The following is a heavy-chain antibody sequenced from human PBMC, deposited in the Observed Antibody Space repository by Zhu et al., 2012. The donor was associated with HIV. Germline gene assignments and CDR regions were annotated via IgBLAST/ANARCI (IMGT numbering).Heavy chain of an antibody. V-gene: IGHV4-30-4*08. CDR2: THYTGTA. D-gene: IGHD2-8*02. CDR3: ARYCTGGACSNYAFDI. CDR1: GGSISY. Sequence: QVQLQESGPGLVKPSQTLSLTCSFSGGSISYWSWVRQPPGRGLEWLGYTHYTGTAYYNPSLQSRLSMSVETSKNQFSLKLTSVTAADTAVYYCARYCTGGACSNYAFDIWGQGQWSPSLQ. J-gene: IGHJ3*02.